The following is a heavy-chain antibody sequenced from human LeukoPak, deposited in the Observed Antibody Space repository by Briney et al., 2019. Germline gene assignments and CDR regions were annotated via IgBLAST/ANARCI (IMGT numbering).Heavy chain of an antibody. CDR3: ARSTALDCSSTSCYTADY. CDR1: GGSFSGYY. CDR2: INHSGST. V-gene: IGHV4-34*01. Sequence: PSETLSLTCAVYGGSFSGYYWSWIRQPPGKGLEWIGEINHSGSTNYNPSLKSRATISVDTSKNQFSLKLSSVTAADTAVYYCARSTALDCSSTSCYTADYWGQGTLVTVSS. J-gene: IGHJ4*02. D-gene: IGHD2-2*02.